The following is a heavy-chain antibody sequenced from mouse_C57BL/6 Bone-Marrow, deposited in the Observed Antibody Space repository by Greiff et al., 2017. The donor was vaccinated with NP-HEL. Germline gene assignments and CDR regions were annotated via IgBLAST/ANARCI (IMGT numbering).Heavy chain of an antibody. CDR2: IRSKSNNYAT. Sequence: EVQRVESGGGLVQPKGSLKLSCAASGFSFNTYAMNWVRQAPGKGLECVPRIRSKSNNYATYYADSLKDRFTISRDDSESMLYLQMNNLKTEDTAMYYCVRQGYDGYYLDYWGQGTTLTVSS. CDR1: GFSFNTYA. V-gene: IGHV10-1*01. CDR3: VRQGYDGYYLDY. D-gene: IGHD2-3*01. J-gene: IGHJ2*01.